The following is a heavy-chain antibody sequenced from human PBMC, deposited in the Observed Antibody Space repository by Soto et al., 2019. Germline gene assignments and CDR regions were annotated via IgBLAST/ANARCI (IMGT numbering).Heavy chain of an antibody. CDR2: ISYDGSNI. Sequence: QVQLVESGGGVVQPGRSLRLSCAASGFTFSSYAMHWVRQAPGKGLEWVAVISYDGSNIYYADSVKGRFTISRDNSKNTLYLQMNSLRAEDTAAQYCARDSRATWAGAFDIWGLGTMVTVSS. V-gene: IGHV3-30-3*01. J-gene: IGHJ3*02. CDR1: GFTFSSYA. D-gene: IGHD1-26*01. CDR3: ARDSRATWAGAFDI.